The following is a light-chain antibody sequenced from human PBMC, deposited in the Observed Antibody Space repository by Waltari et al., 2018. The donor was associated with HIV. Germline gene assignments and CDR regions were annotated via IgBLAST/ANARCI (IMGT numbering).Light chain of an antibody. J-gene: IGLJ3*02. V-gene: IGLV1-51*01. Sequence: QSVLTQPPSVSAAPGQKVTISCSGSSSNIGNNYVSWYQQLPGTAPKLLIYENKNRPSGIPDRCSGSESGTSATLGITGLQTGDEADYYCGTWDSSLSAWVFGGGTKLTVL. CDR2: ENK. CDR1: SSNIGNNY. CDR3: GTWDSSLSAWV.